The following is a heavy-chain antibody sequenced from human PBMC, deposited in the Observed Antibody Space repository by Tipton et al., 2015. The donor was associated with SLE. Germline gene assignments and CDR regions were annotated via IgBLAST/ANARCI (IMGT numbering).Heavy chain of an antibody. CDR1: GGSFSGYY. Sequence: TLSLTCAVYGGSFSGYYWSWIRQPPGKGLEWIGEINHSGSTNYNPSLKSRVTISVDTSKNQFSLKLSSVTAADTALYYCARGHSSSWTFDYWGQGTLVTVSS. CDR3: ARGHSSSWTFDY. V-gene: IGHV4-34*01. CDR2: INHSGST. D-gene: IGHD6-13*01. J-gene: IGHJ4*02.